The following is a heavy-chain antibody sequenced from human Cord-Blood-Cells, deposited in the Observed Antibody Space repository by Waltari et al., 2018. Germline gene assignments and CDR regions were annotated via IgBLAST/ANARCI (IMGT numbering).Heavy chain of an antibody. CDR3: ASQPGQYCSGGSCYDY. CDR2: ISSSSSYM. V-gene: IGHV3-21*01. J-gene: IGHJ4*02. CDR1: GFTFSSYS. Sequence: EVQLVESGGGLVKPGGSLRLSCAASGFTFSSYSMNWVRQAPGKGLEWVSSISSSSSYMYYADSVKGRFTISRDNAKNSLYLQMNSLRAEDTAVYYCASQPGQYCSGGSCYDYWGQGTLVTVSS. D-gene: IGHD2-15*01.